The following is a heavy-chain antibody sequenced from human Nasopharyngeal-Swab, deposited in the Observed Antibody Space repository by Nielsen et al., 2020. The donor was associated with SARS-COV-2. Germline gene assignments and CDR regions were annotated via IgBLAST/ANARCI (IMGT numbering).Heavy chain of an antibody. CDR2: IHQHGNDK. D-gene: IGHD6-19*01. V-gene: IGHV3-7*01. Sequence: GESLKISCEASGFILGDYWMTWVRQAPGKGLEWVANIHQHGNDKYYVDSVRGRFTISRDNAKNSLYLQMDSLRDEDTAVYFCATGEYSSGWWIFDYWGQGTLVTVSS. J-gene: IGHJ4*02. CDR3: ATGEYSSGWWIFDY. CDR1: GFILGDYW.